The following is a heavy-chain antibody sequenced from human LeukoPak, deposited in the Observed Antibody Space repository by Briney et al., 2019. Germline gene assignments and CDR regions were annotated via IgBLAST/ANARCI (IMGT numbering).Heavy chain of an antibody. D-gene: IGHD1-1*01. CDR3: ARGGGFAQPDETGTTE. CDR2: INPNSGGT. V-gene: IGHV1-2*02. Sequence: ASVKVSCKASGYTFTGYYMHWVRQAPGQGLEWMGWINPNSGGTNYAQKFQGRVTMTRDTSISTAYMELSRLRSDDTAVYYCARGGGFAQPDETGTTEWGQGTLVTVSS. J-gene: IGHJ4*02. CDR1: GYTFTGYY.